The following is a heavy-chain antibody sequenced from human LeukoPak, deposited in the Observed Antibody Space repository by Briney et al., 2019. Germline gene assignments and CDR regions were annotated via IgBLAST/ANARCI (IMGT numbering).Heavy chain of an antibody. D-gene: IGHD3-10*01. J-gene: IGHJ4*02. CDR2: ISGSGGST. CDR3: AKVPHITVRGAYFDY. V-gene: IGHV3-23*01. CDR1: GFTFSSYA. Sequence: GGSLRLSCAASGFTFSSYAMSWVRQAPGKGLEWVSAISGSGGSTYYADSVKGRFTISRDNSKNTLYLQMNSLRAEDTAVYYCAKVPHITVRGAYFDYWGQGTLVTVSS.